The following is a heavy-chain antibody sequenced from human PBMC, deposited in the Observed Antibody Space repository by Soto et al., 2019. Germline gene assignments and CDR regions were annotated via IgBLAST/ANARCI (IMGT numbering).Heavy chain of an antibody. D-gene: IGHD3-16*01. CDR3: ARKASHWHGGGGWFDP. CDR2: IGTQHDT. CDR1: GFTFSAFD. J-gene: IGHJ5*02. V-gene: IGHV3-13*01. Sequence: EVQLVESGGGLVQPGGSLRLSCAASGFTFSAFDMHWVRQTTGKGLEWVAAIGTQHDTYYPDSVKGRFTISRENAKNSLFLQMNSRGAGDTAGFFCARKASHWHGGGGWFDPWGQGTLVTVSS.